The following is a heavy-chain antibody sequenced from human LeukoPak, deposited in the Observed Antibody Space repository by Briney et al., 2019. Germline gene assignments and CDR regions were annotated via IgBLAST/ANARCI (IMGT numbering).Heavy chain of an antibody. CDR1: GGSISSGGYY. D-gene: IGHD2-21*02. CDR2: IYYSGST. Sequence: SETLSLTCTVSGGSISSGGYYWGWIRQHPGKGLEWIGYIYYSGSTYYNPSLKSRVTISVDTSKNQFSLKLSSVTAADTAVYYCARGTTDSIVVVTATYNWLDPWGQGTLVTVSS. CDR3: ARGTTDSIVVVTATYNWLDP. V-gene: IGHV4-31*03. J-gene: IGHJ5*02.